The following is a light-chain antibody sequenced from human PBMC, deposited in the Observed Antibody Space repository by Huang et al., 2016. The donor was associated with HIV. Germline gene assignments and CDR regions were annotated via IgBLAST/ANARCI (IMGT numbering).Light chain of an antibody. CDR2: CSC. Sequence: DIVMTQSPDSLALSLGDRAAFTCTSSQTLSYGSSVTNYLNWDQVKPGRPPKLLISCSCVRESGVPDRVSGSGSGTHFTLTISSLQAEDVAVYYCHQYYSIFQTFGQGTKVEV. CDR3: HQYYSIFQT. V-gene: IGKV4-1*01. J-gene: IGKJ1*01. CDR1: QTLSYGSSVTNY.